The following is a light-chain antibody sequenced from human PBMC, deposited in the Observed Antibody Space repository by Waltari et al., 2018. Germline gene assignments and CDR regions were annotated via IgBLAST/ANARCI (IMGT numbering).Light chain of an antibody. V-gene: IGLV2-14*03. CDR2: DVT. CDR3: NSYTSSNTVI. J-gene: IGLJ2*01. Sequence: QSALTQPASVSGSPVQPITIPSTVTSSDVGGYNYGSWYQQHPGKAPKLMIYDVTNRPSGVSNRFSGSKSGYTASLTISGLQAEDEADYYCNSYTSSNTVIFGGGTKLTVL. CDR1: SSDVGGYNY.